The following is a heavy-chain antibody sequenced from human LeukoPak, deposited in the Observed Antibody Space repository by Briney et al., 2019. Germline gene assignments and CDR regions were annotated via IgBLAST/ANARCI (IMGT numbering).Heavy chain of an antibody. J-gene: IGHJ4*02. CDR3: ATYIGGNSIIGLAY. V-gene: IGHV1-24*01. Sequence: ASVKVSCKGSVYTLTELSMHWVRQAPGKGLEWMGGFHPEDGETIYAQKFQGRVTMTEDTSTHTAYMELSRLRSEATAEYYCATYIGGNSIIGLAYWGQGTLVTVST. D-gene: IGHD4-23*01. CDR1: VYTLTELS. CDR2: FHPEDGET.